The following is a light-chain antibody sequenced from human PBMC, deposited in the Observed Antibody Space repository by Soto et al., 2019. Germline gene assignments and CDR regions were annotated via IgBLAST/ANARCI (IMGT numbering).Light chain of an antibody. CDR1: QSVTSIY. V-gene: IGKV3-20*01. J-gene: IGKJ1*01. CDR2: GTS. CDR3: QDSSTSPWP. Sequence: TQSPGTLSLSPGERATLSCRAVQSVTSIYLAWYQQKPGQAPSLLIYGTSFRASGIPDRFRGSGSGTDFTLTISSLEPEDSAVYYCQDSSTSPWPFGQGTKVEIK.